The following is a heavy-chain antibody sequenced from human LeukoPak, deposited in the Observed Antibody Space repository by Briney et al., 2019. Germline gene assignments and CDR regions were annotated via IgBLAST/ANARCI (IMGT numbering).Heavy chain of an antibody. CDR3: AAYLFRGDTHYFDY. CDR2: MYHSGST. V-gene: IGHV4-59*01. J-gene: IGHJ4*02. Sequence: SETLSLTCTVSGGSISSYYWTWLRQPPGKGLEWIAYMYHSGSTNYNPSLKSRVTISVDTSKNQFSLKLSSVTAADTAVYYCAAYLFRGDTHYFDYWGQGILVTVSS. D-gene: IGHD3-10*01. CDR1: GGSISSYY.